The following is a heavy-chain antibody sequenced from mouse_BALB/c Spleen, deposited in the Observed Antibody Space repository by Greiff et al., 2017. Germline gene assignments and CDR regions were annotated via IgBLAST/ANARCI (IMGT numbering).Heavy chain of an antibody. D-gene: IGHD2-3*01. CDR1: GFTFSSFG. J-gene: IGHJ1*01. CDR3: ARLGYSSYWYFDV. V-gene: IGHV5-17*02. CDR2: ISSGSSTF. Sequence: VQLKQSGGGLVQPGGSRKLSCAASGFTFSSFGMHWVRQAPEKGLEWVAYISSGSSTFYYADTVKGRFTISRDNPKNTLFLQMTSLRSEDTAMYYCARLGYSSYWYFDVWGAGTTVTVSS.